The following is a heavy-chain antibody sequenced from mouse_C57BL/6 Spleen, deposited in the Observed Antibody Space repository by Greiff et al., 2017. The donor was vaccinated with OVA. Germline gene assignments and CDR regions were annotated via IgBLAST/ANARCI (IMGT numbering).Heavy chain of an antibody. D-gene: IGHD1-1*01. CDR2: IYPGDGDT. Sequence: VQLQQSGPELVKPGASVKISCKASGYAFSSSWMNWVKQRPGKGLEWIGRIYPGDGDTNYNGKFKGKATLTADKSSSTAYMQLSSLTSEDSAVYFCARADYGSSYVDWYFDVWGTGTTVTVSS. V-gene: IGHV1-82*01. CDR3: ARADYGSSYVDWYFDV. J-gene: IGHJ1*03. CDR1: GYAFSSSW.